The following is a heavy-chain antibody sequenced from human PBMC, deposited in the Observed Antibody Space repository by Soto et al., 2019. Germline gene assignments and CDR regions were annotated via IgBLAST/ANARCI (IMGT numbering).Heavy chain of an antibody. CDR2: IKSKTDGGTT. V-gene: IGHV3-15*07. J-gene: IGHJ4*01. CDR3: TTDSHITMMVVRFDY. Sequence: GGSLRLSCAASGFTFSNARINWVRQAPGKGLEWVGRIKSKTDGGTTDYAAPVKGRFAISRDDSKNMVYLQMNSLKNEDTAVYYCTTDSHITMMVVRFDYWGHGTLVTVSS. D-gene: IGHD3-22*01. CDR1: GFTFSNAR.